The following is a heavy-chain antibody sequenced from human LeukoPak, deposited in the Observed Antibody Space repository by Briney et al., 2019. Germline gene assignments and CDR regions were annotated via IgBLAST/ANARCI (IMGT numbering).Heavy chain of an antibody. D-gene: IGHD1-7*01. CDR2: ISSSGSTI. CDR1: GFTFNTYE. J-gene: IGHJ4*02. V-gene: IGHV3-48*03. CDR3: ARGFEPQLELTKALFDY. Sequence: GGSLRLSCAASGFTFNTYEMNWVRQAPGKGLEWVSYISSSGSTIYYADSVKGRFTISRDNAKNSLYLQMNSLRAEDTAVYYCARGFEPQLELTKALFDYWGQGTLVTVSS.